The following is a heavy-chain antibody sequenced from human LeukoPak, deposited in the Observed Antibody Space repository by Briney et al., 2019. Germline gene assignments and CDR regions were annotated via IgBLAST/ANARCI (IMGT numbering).Heavy chain of an antibody. CDR3: ARGIAVAGTAFDI. CDR2: INSDGSST. Sequence: GGSLRLSCAASGFTFSSYWMHWVRQAPGKGLVWVSRINSDGSSTSYADSVQGRFTISRDNAKNSLYLQMNSLRAEDTAVYYCARGIAVAGTAFDIWGQGTMVTVSS. D-gene: IGHD6-19*01. CDR1: GFTFSSYW. V-gene: IGHV3-74*01. J-gene: IGHJ3*02.